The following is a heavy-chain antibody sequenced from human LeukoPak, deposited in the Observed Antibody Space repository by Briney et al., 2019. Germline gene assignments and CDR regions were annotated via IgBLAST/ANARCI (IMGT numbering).Heavy chain of an antibody. J-gene: IGHJ4*02. V-gene: IGHV4-31*03. CDR1: GGSISSGGYY. D-gene: IGHD2-2*01. CDR2: IYYSGST. CDR3: ARDQGPAAIGGY. Sequence: PSQTLSLTYTVSGGSISSGGYYWSWIRQYPGKGLEWIGYIYYSGSTYYNPSLKSRVTISVDTSKNQFSLKLSSVTAADTAVYYCARDQGPAAIGGYWGQGTLGTVSS.